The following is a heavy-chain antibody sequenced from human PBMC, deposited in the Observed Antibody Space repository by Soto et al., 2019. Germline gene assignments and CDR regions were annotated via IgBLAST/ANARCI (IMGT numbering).Heavy chain of an antibody. V-gene: IGHV5-51*01. CDR3: ARHLIQLRTGYYYMDV. CDR1: GYSFTSYW. J-gene: IGHJ6*03. D-gene: IGHD5-18*01. CDR2: IYPGDSDT. Sequence: GESLKISCKGSGYSFTSYWIGWVRQMPGKGLEWMGIIYPGDSDTRYSPSFQGQVTISADKSISTAYLQWSSLKASDTAMYYCARHLIQLRTGYYYMDVWGKGTTVTVSS.